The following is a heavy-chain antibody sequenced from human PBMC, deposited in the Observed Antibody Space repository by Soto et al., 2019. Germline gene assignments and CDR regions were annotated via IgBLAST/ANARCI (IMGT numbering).Heavy chain of an antibody. J-gene: IGHJ4*02. CDR1: GYTFTSYG. D-gene: IGHD6-6*01. CDR2: ISAHNGNT. V-gene: IGHV1-18*01. Sequence: QVHLVQSGAEVKKPGASVKVSCKGSGYTFTSYGITWVRQAPGQGLEWMGWISAHNGNTDYAQKLQGRVTVTRDTSTSTAYLELRSLRSDDTAVYYCARGRDGDYWGQGALVTVSS. CDR3: ARGRDGDY.